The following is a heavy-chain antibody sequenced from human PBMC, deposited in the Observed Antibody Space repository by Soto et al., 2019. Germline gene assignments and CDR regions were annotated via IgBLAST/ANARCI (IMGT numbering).Heavy chain of an antibody. J-gene: IGHJ6*02. CDR3: ARDKEVLLTNYGMAV. CDR2: INVDGTET. V-gene: IGHV3-74*01. Sequence: LRLSFTAPRFTFGSYWMHWVRQAPGKGLVWVSDINVDGTETWYADSVKGRFTISRDNDKKTLYLHMTGLRVDDTGVYYCARDKEVLLTNYGMAVWGQGTTVTVSS. CDR1: RFTFGSYW.